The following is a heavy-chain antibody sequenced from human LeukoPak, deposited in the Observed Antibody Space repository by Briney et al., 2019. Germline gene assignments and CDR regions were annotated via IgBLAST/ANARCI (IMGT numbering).Heavy chain of an antibody. D-gene: IGHD3-22*01. CDR1: GYTFTDYY. CDR3: ARVLSYYYESNGYPPRTEYFQH. V-gene: IGHV1-2*06. Sequence: ASVKVSCKASGYTFTDYYMHWVRQAPGQGLEWMGRINPNSGGTEYSQKFQGRVTMTRDTSIRTAYMDLSRLRSDDTAVYYCARVLSYYYESNGYPPRTEYFQHWGQGTLVTVPS. CDR2: INPNSGGT. J-gene: IGHJ1*01.